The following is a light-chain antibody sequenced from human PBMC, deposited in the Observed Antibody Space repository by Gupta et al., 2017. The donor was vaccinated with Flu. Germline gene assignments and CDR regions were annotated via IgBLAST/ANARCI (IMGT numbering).Light chain of an antibody. CDR1: NSDIGSYNY. Sequence: SITISCTGTNSDIGSYNYVSWYQQHPGKAPKLLIYGVTNRPSGVSNRFSGSKSGDTASLTISGLQAEDEADYYCSSCTSSTTVVFGGGTKLTVL. CDR2: GVT. V-gene: IGLV2-14*01. J-gene: IGLJ2*01. CDR3: SSCTSSTTVV.